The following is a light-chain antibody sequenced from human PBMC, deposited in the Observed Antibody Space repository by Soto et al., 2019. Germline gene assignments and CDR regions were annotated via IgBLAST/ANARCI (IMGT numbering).Light chain of an antibody. CDR1: SSDVGSYNL. CDR3: CSYAGSSTYV. CDR2: EGS. V-gene: IGLV2-23*01. J-gene: IGLJ1*01. Sequence: QSALTDPVSVSGSPGQSITISCTGTSSDVGSYNLVSWYQQHPGKAPKLMIYEGSKRPSGVSNRFSGSKSGNTASLTISGLQAEDEANYYCCSYAGSSTYVFGTGTKVTVL.